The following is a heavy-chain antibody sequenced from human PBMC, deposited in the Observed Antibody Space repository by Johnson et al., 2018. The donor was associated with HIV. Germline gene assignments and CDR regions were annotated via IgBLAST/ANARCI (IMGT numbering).Heavy chain of an antibody. CDR1: GFTFDDYA. J-gene: IGHJ3*02. D-gene: IGHD4-17*01. Sequence: QLVESGGGLVQPGRSLRLSCAASGFTFDDYAMHWVRQAPGKGLEWVSGISWNSGSIGYADSVKGRFTISRDNAKNSLYLQMNSLRAEDTAVYYCARSFRDYEEDTFDIWGQGTLVTVSS. V-gene: IGHV3-9*01. CDR2: ISWNSGSI. CDR3: ARSFRDYEEDTFDI.